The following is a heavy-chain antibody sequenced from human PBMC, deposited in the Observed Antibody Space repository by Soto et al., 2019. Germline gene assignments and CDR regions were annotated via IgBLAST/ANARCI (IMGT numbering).Heavy chain of an antibody. CDR1: GFTVSNFA. CDR3: AKGKTSGWYYFDY. D-gene: IGHD6-19*01. Sequence: EVQLLESGGDLVQPGGSLRLSCAASGFTVSNFAMSWVRQAPGRGLEWVSGISASGRDIHYADSVKDRFTVSRDNSKNTLYLQMNSLRAEDTAIYYCAKGKTSGWYYFDYWGQGALVTVSS. V-gene: IGHV3-23*01. J-gene: IGHJ4*02. CDR2: ISASGRDI.